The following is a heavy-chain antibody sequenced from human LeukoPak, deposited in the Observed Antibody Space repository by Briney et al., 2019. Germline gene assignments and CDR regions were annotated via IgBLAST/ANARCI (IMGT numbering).Heavy chain of an antibody. CDR1: GFTFSSYW. Sequence: GGSPRLSCAASGFTFSSYWMHWVRQAPGKGLVWVSRINSDGSSTSYADSVKGRFTISRDNAKNTLYLQMNSLRAEDTAVYYCARGRIGIQLWLGYWGQGTLVTVSS. CDR2: INSDGSST. V-gene: IGHV3-74*01. CDR3: ARGRIGIQLWLGY. D-gene: IGHD5-18*01. J-gene: IGHJ4*02.